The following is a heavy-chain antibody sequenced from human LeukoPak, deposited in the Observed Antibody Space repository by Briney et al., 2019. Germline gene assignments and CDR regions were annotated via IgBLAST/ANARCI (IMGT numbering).Heavy chain of an antibody. Sequence: ASVKVSCKASGGTFSSYAISWVRQAPGQGLEWMGRIIPILGIANYAQKFQGRVTITADKSTSTAYMELSSLRSEDTAVYYCARVHYYDSSGPTAPFDYWGQGTLVTVSS. CDR1: GGTFSSYA. D-gene: IGHD3-22*01. V-gene: IGHV1-69*04. CDR2: IIPILGIA. CDR3: ARVHYYDSSGPTAPFDY. J-gene: IGHJ4*02.